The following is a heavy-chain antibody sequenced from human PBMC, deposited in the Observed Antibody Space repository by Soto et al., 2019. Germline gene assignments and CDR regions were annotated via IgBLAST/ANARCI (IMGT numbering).Heavy chain of an antibody. V-gene: IGHV2-5*02. CDR2: IYWDEDK. Sequence: QITLKESGPTLVKPTQTLTLTCTFSAFSLSTGGVGVGWIRQPPGKALEWLALIYWDEDKRYSPSLRSRLTITKDTSKNQVVLTMTNMDPVDTATYYCIQSRCGGDCLQSYASYYYYGMDVWGQGPTVTVSS. D-gene: IGHD2-21*02. J-gene: IGHJ6*02. CDR1: AFSLSTGGVG. CDR3: IQSRCGGDCLQSYASYYYYGMDV.